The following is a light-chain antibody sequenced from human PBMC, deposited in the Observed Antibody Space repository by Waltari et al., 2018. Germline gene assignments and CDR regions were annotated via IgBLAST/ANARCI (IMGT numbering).Light chain of an antibody. J-gene: IGLJ2*01. Sequence: SYVLTQPPSVSLAPGQTAIITCAGGTIEPKNVHCYQQKPGRAPMSVLYKDDVRPSGIPDRFSGSNSANTATLTIRRVEAGDESDYYCQVGDISTDRPGVEFGGGTKLTVL. V-gene: IGLV3-21*02. CDR1: TIEPKN. CDR2: KDD. CDR3: QVGDISTDRPGVE.